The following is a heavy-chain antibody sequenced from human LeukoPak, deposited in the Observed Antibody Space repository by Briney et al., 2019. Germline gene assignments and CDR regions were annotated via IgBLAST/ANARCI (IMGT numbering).Heavy chain of an antibody. CDR2: ISSSSYI. D-gene: IGHD6-6*01. V-gene: IGHV3-21*01. CDR1: GFTFSNYA. Sequence: GGSLRLSCPVSGFTFSNYAMTWVRQAPGKGLEWVSSISSSSYIYYADSVKGRFTISRDNAKNSLYLQMNSLRAEDTAVYYCASWSSSFGRFDPWGQGTLVTVSS. J-gene: IGHJ5*02. CDR3: ASWSSSFGRFDP.